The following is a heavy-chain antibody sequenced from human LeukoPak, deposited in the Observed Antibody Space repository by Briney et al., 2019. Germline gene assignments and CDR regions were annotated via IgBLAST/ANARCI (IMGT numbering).Heavy chain of an antibody. Sequence: PGGSLRLSCAASGFTFSSYWMHWVRQAPGKGLVWVSRINSDGSSITYADSVKGRFIISRDNAKNTLDLQMNSLRAEDTAVYYCARGSQPKPVDYWGQGTLVTVSS. CDR2: INSDGSSI. D-gene: IGHD1-26*01. V-gene: IGHV3-74*01. CDR3: ARGSQPKPVDY. CDR1: GFTFSSYW. J-gene: IGHJ4*02.